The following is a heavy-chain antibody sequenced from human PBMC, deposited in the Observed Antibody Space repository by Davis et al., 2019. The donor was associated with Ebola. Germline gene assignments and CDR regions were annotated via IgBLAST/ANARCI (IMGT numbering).Heavy chain of an antibody. D-gene: IGHD1-7*01. J-gene: IGHJ5*02. CDR3: AKGNFWFGP. CDR2: VNSGGDIT. Sequence: PSETLSLTCTVSGGSISSYYWSWVRQAPGKGLEWVSSVNSGGDITHYADSVTGRFTISRDNSKNILYLQMTSLRAEDTAVFYCAKGNFWFGPWGQGTLVTVSS. V-gene: IGHV3-23*01. CDR1: GGSISSYY.